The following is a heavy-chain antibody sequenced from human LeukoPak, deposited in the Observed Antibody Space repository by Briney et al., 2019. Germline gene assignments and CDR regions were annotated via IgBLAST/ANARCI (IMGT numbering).Heavy chain of an antibody. J-gene: IGHJ6*02. CDR3: AREYYYNYYGMDV. CDR2: IKQDGSEK. CDR1: GFTFSSYW. V-gene: IGHV3-7*01. Sequence: PGGSLRLSCAASGFTFSSYWMSWVRQAPGKGLEWVANIKQDGSEKYYVDSVKGRFTISRDNAKNSLYLQMNSLRDEDTAVYYCAREYYYNYYGMDVWGQGTTVTVSS.